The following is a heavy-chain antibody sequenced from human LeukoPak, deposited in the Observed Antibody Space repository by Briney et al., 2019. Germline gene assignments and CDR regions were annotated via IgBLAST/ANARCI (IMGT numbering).Heavy chain of an antibody. Sequence: ASVKVSCKASGYTFTGYYMHWVRQAPGQGREWMGWINPNSGGTNYAQKFQGRVTMTRDTSTSTAYMELSRLRSDDTAVYYCARDNTELMWIQPYFDYWGQGTLVTVSS. J-gene: IGHJ4*02. CDR3: ARDNTELMWIQPYFDY. V-gene: IGHV1-2*02. D-gene: IGHD5-18*01. CDR1: GYTFTGYY. CDR2: INPNSGGT.